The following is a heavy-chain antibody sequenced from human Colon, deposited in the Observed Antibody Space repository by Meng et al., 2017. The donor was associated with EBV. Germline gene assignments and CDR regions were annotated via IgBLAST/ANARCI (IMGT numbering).Heavy chain of an antibody. Sequence: QVQLLQSGAEVKKPWASVRVPCDASGYYFASYGIRWVRQAPGQGLEWKGWFVNNVDTYSAQKFQGRVTMTTDKHTSTAFMELRSLRSDDTAVYYCARGTPGRSYSDYWGQGTLVTVSS. V-gene: IGHV1-18*01. CDR2: FVNNVDT. CDR1: GYYFASYG. CDR3: ARGTPGRSYSDY. J-gene: IGHJ4*02. D-gene: IGHD3-10*01.